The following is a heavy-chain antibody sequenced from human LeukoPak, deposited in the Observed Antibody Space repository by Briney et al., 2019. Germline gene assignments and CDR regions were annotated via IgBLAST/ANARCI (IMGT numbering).Heavy chain of an antibody. CDR1: GLTFSSHW. CDR3: VRSAFHAGSGNYYDY. D-gene: IGHD3-22*01. V-gene: IGHV3-74*01. J-gene: IGHJ4*02. CDR2: ITNDGSST. Sequence: GGSLRLSCAASGLTFSSHWMHWVRQAPGKGLVWVSRITNDGSSTTYADSVKGRFTISRDNAENTLYLQMNSLRVEDTAVYYCVRSAFHAGSGNYYDYWGQGTLVTVSS.